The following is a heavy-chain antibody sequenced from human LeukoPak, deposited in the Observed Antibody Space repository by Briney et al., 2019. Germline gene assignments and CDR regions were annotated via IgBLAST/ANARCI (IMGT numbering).Heavy chain of an antibody. CDR3: ARVRDYGDYGFDP. D-gene: IGHD4-17*01. V-gene: IGHV1-2*02. J-gene: IGHJ5*02. CDR1: GYTFTGYY. CDR2: INPNSGGT. Sequence: ASVKVSCKASGYTFTGYYMHWVRQAPGQGLEWIGWINPNSGGTNYAQKFQGRVTMTRDTSISTAYMELSRLRSDDTAVYYCARVRDYGDYGFDPWGQGTLVTVSS.